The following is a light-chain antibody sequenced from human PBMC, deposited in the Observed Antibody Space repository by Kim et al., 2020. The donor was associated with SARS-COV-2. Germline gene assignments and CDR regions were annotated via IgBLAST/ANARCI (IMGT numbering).Light chain of an antibody. CDR1: QAISNY. Sequence: GDRVTITCRASQAISNYLAWYQQNPGRAPQLLISGASTLQSGVPSRFSGSGSGTEFTLTISSLQPEDFATYYCQPLNTYPLTFGGGTKE. CDR2: GAS. V-gene: IGKV1-9*01. CDR3: QPLNTYPLT. J-gene: IGKJ4*01.